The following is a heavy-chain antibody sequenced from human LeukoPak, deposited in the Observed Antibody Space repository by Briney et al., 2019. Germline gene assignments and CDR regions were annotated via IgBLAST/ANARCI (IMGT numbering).Heavy chain of an antibody. D-gene: IGHD3-22*01. CDR3: ARDYYYYDSSGYYSPGAFDI. V-gene: IGHV1-18*01. CDR1: GYTFTSYG. J-gene: IGHJ3*02. CDR2: ISAYNGNT. Sequence: GAAVKVSCKASGYTFTSYGISWVRQAPGQGLEWMGWISAYNGNTNYAQKLQGRVTMTTDTSTSTAYMELRSLRSDDTAVYYCARDYYYYDSSGYYSPGAFDIWGQGTMVTVSS.